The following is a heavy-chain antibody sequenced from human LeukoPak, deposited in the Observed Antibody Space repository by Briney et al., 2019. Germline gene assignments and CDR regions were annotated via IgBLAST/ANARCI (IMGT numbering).Heavy chain of an antibody. CDR2: ISYDGSNK. CDR1: GFTFSSYA. CDR3: ASHNGYSYGYTLDY. D-gene: IGHD5-18*01. V-gene: IGHV3-30*04. J-gene: IGHJ4*02. Sequence: GGSLRLSCAASGFTFSSYAMHWVRQAPGKGLEWVAVISYDGSNKYYADSVKGRFTISRDNSKNTLYLQMNSLRAEDTAVYYCASHNGYSYGYTLDYWGQGTLVTVSS.